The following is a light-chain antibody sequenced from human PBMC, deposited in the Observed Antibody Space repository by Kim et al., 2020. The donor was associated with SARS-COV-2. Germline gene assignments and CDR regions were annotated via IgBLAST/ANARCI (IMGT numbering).Light chain of an antibody. J-gene: IGKJ1*01. CDR3: QQEGT. CDR1: QSVSSN. CDR2: GAS. V-gene: IGKV3-15*01. Sequence: ATLSVSPGERATLSCRASQSVSSNLAWYQQKPGQAPRLLIYGASTRATGIPARFSGSGSGTEFTLTISSLQSEDFAVYYCQQEGTFGQGTKVDIK.